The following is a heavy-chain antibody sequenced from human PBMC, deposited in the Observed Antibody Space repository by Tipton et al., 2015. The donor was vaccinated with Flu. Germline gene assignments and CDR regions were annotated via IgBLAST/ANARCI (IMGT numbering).Heavy chain of an antibody. CDR3: ARAWREGYSSSYYGACDI. Sequence: TLSLTCTVSGGSISTFYWTWIRQPPGKGLEWIGYIYYGGNTNSNPSLKSGVTLSLETSTNQFSLNLSSMTAPDTAVYYCARAWREGYSSSYYGACDIWGQGTMVTVSS. J-gene: IGHJ3*02. V-gene: IGHV4-59*01. CDR2: IYYGGNT. CDR1: GGSISTFY. D-gene: IGHD6-13*01.